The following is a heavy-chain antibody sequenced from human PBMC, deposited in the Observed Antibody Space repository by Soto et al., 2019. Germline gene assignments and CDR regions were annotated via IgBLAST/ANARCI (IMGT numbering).Heavy chain of an antibody. CDR3: AVGGNPRV. D-gene: IGHD2-15*01. Sequence: XGSLRLSCAASGFTFSNYYMSWVRQAPGKGLEWVSYISDSGTTIKYVDSVKGRFTCSRDNAKNLLYLQMNSLRAGDTAVYYCAVGGNPRVWGQGALVTVSS. V-gene: IGHV3-11*01. CDR2: ISDSGTTI. CDR1: GFTFSNYY. J-gene: IGHJ4*02.